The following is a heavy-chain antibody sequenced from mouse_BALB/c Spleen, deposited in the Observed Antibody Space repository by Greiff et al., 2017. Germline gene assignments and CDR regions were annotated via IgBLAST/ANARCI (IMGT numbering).Heavy chain of an antibody. V-gene: IGHV1S137*01. Sequence: VQLQQSGAELVRPGVSVKISCKGSGYTFTDYAMHWVKQSHAKSLEWIGVISTYYGDASYNQKFKGKATMTVDKSSSTAYMELARLTSEDSAIYYCARGAKGHWYFDVWGAGTTVTVSS. J-gene: IGHJ1*01. CDR3: ARGAKGHWYFDV. CDR1: GYTFTDYA. CDR2: ISTYYGDA.